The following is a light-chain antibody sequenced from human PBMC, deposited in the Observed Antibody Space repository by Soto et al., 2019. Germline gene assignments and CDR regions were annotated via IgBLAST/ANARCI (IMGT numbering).Light chain of an antibody. Sequence: DIQMTQSPSSLSASVGDRVTITCRASQSISSYFNWYQQKPGTAPKLLIYDDSSLESGVPSRFSGSASGTEFTLTISSLQPDDFATYYCQQYQTLWTFGQGTKVDIK. CDR3: QQYQTLWT. CDR2: DDS. V-gene: IGKV1-5*01. CDR1: QSISSY. J-gene: IGKJ1*01.